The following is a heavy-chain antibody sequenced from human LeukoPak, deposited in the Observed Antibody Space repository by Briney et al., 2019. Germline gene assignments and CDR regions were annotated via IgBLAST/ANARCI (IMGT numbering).Heavy chain of an antibody. CDR1: GGTLSSYA. Sequence: ASVKVSCKASGGTLSSYAISWVRQAPGQGLEWMGGIIPIFGTANYAQKFQGRVTITADKSTSTAYMELSSLRSEDTAVYYCARFSRETTVTLGAFDIWGQGTMVTVSS. V-gene: IGHV1-69*06. CDR3: ARFSRETTVTLGAFDI. J-gene: IGHJ3*02. D-gene: IGHD4-17*01. CDR2: IIPIFGTA.